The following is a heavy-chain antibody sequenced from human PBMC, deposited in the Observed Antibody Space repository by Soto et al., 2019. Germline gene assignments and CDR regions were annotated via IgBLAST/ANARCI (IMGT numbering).Heavy chain of an antibody. CDR1: VGAMSSSSYS. CDR2: IYYSGST. V-gene: IGHV4-39*01. D-gene: IGHD2-2*01. Sequence: SETLSLTSTVSVGAMSSSSYSGGWIRQPPGKGMEWFGSIYYSGSTYYNPSLKSRVTISVDTSKNQFSLKLSSVTAADTAVYYCARLPVPLAYCSSTSCYGAWWFDPWGQGTLVTVS. CDR3: ARLPVPLAYCSSTSCYGAWWFDP. J-gene: IGHJ5*02.